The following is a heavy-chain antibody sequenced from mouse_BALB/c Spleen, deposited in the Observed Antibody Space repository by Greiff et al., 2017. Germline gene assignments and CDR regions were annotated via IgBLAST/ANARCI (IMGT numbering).Heavy chain of an antibody. CDR1: GYSITSDYA. J-gene: IGHJ4*01. Sequence: EVKLLESGPGLVKPSQSLSLTCTVTGYSITSDYAWNWIRQFPGNKLEWMGYISYSGSTSYNPSLKSRISITRDTSKNQFFLQLNSVTTEDTATYYCARGGNYVRKFYYAMDYWGQGTSVTVSS. D-gene: IGHD2-1*01. CDR2: ISYSGST. CDR3: ARGGNYVRKFYYAMDY. V-gene: IGHV3-2*02.